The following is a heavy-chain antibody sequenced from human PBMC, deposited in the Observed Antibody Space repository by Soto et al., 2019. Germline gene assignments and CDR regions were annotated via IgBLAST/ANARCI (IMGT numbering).Heavy chain of an antibody. Sequence: QVQLMQSGAEVKKPGASVRVSCKASGYTFTNYYVHWVRQAPGQGLEWMGFINPNGGSTTYAQKFQGRFPVTTDTSTRTVYMQLSSLRSEDTAVFYCARSAPYDYWGQGTLVTVSS. V-gene: IGHV1-46*01. CDR1: GYTFTNYY. CDR2: INPNGGST. CDR3: ARSAPYDY. J-gene: IGHJ4*02.